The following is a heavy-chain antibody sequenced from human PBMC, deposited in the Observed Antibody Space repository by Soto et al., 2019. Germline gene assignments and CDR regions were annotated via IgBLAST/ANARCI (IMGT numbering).Heavy chain of an antibody. V-gene: IGHV3-23*01. Sequence: EVQLLESGGGLVQPGGSLRLSCAASGFTFSSYAMWWVRQAPGKGLECVSAISGGGETTYYADSVKGRFTISRDNSKNPLSLQMNRLRAEETAVYYCAFNSGSGSYYFDYWGQGTLVTVSS. CDR3: AFNSGSGSYYFDY. CDR2: ISGGGETT. CDR1: GFTFSSYA. J-gene: IGHJ4*02. D-gene: IGHD3-10*01.